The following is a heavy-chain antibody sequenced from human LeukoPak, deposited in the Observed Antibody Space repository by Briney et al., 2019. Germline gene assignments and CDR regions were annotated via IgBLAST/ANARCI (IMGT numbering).Heavy chain of an antibody. V-gene: IGHV1-8*01. Sequence: GASVKVSCKASGYTFTSYDINWVRQATGQGLEWMGWMNPNSGNTGYAQKFQGRVTMTRNTSISTAYMELSSLRSEDTAVYHCASTLDTDDAFDIWGQGTMVTVSS. CDR1: GYTFTSYD. CDR2: MNPNSGNT. CDR3: ASTLDTDDAFDI. D-gene: IGHD5-18*01. J-gene: IGHJ3*02.